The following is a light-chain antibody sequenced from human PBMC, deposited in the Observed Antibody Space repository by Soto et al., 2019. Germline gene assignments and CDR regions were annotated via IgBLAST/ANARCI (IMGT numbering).Light chain of an antibody. CDR1: QSVLYSSDNNNY. CDR2: WAS. Sequence: DIVMTQSPDSLAVSLGERATINCKSSQSVLYSSDNNNYLAWYQQKPGQPPKLLIHWASTRESGVPDRFSGSGAGTDFPLTISSLQAEDVAVYFCQKFYSTPHTFGQGTKLEIK. V-gene: IGKV4-1*01. J-gene: IGKJ2*01. CDR3: QKFYSTPHT.